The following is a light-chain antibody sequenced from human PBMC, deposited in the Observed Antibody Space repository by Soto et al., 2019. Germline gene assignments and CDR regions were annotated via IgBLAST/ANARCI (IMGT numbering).Light chain of an antibody. V-gene: IGLV1-51*01. CDR2: DNN. CDR1: TSNIGNNY. CDR3: GTWDSSLSAVV. Sequence: QSVLTQPPSVSAAPGQKVTISCSGGTSNIGNNYVSWYQQLPRTAPKLLIYDNNKRPSGIPDRFSGSKSGTSATRGITGLLTGDEADYYCGTWDSSLSAVVFGGGTKLTVL. J-gene: IGLJ3*02.